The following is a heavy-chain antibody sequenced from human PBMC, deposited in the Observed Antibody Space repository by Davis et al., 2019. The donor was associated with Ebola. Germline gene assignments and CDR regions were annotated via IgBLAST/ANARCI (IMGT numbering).Heavy chain of an antibody. CDR1: GFTFSSYA. J-gene: IGHJ4*02. V-gene: IGHV3-30-3*01. CDR3: TITYYDFWSGYPHDY. CDR2: ISYDGSNK. D-gene: IGHD3-3*01. Sequence: GGSLRLSCAASGFTFSSYAMHWVRQAPGKGLEWVAVISYDGSNKYYADSVKGRFTISRDDSKNTAYLQMNSLKTEDTAVYYCTITYYDFWSGYPHDYWGQGTLVTVSS.